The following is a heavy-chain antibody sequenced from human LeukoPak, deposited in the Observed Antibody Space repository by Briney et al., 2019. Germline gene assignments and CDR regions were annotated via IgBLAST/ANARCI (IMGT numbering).Heavy chain of an antibody. D-gene: IGHD2-2*01. Sequence: PGGSLRLSCAASGFTFSSYGMHWVRQAPGKGLEWVAVISYDGSNKYYADSVKGRFTISRDNSKNTLYLQMNSLRAEDTAVYYCARDDSTPYDGFDIWGQGTMVTVSS. V-gene: IGHV3-30*03. CDR1: GFTFSSYG. J-gene: IGHJ3*02. CDR3: ARDDSTPYDGFDI. CDR2: ISYDGSNK.